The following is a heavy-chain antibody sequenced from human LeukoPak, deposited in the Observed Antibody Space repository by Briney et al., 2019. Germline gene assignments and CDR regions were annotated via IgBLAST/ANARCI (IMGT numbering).Heavy chain of an antibody. V-gene: IGHV3-20*04. Sequence: GESLRLSCAASGFTFDDYGMSWVRQAPGKGLEWVSGINWNGGSTGYADSVKGRFTISRDNAKNSLYLQMNSLRAEDTALYYCARVLNYGSGSHQGNLDYWGQGTLVTVSS. CDR1: GFTFDDYG. J-gene: IGHJ4*02. CDR2: INWNGGST. D-gene: IGHD3-10*01. CDR3: ARVLNYGSGSHQGNLDY.